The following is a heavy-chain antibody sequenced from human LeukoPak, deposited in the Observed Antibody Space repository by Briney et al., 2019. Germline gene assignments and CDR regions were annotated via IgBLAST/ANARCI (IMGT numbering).Heavy chain of an antibody. CDR2: INTRGGST. J-gene: IGHJ6*02. CDR3: ASDRSYYYSMDV. CDR1: PHTFTRNY. Sequence: ASGTVSCMPSPHTFTRNYMRWVRQGPGQGLEWMGLINTRGGSTIYEQKFQGRVTMNRDTSTSTVYMEMSSLRSEDTAVYYSASDRSYYYSMDVWAKGPRSPSP. V-gene: IGHV1-46*01.